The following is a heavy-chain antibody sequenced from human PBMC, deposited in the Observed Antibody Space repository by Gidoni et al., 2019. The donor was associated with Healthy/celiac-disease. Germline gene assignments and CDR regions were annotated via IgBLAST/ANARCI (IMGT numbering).Heavy chain of an antibody. V-gene: IGHV3-23*01. D-gene: IGHD6-13*01. CDR1: GFTFSSYA. Sequence: EVQLLESGGGLVQPGESLRLSRAASGFTFSSYAMRWVRQAQGKGLGWVSAISGSGCSTYDADSVKGRFTISRDNSKNTLYLQMNSLRAEDTAVYYCAKGLYSSSWYEGYGDYWGQGTLVTVSS. J-gene: IGHJ4*02. CDR2: ISGSGCST. CDR3: AKGLYSSSWYEGYGDY.